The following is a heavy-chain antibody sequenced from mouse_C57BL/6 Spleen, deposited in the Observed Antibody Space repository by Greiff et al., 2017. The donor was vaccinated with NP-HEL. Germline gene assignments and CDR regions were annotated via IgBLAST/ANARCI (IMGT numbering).Heavy chain of an antibody. V-gene: IGHV1-69*01. CDR2: IVPSDSYT. D-gene: IGHD1-1*01. CDR3: ARRSALRGSSYEDAMDY. Sequence: QVQLQQPGAELVMPGASVKLSCKASGYTFTSYWMHWVKQRPGQGLEWIGEIVPSDSYTNYNQKFKGKSTLTVDNTSSTAYIQLSSLTSEDSAVEYCARRSALRGSSYEDAMDYWGQGTSVTVSS. J-gene: IGHJ4*01. CDR1: GYTFTSYW.